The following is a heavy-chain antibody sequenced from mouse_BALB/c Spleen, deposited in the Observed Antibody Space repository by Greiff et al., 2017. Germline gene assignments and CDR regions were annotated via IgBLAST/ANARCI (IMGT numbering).Heavy chain of an antibody. CDR1: GFTFNTYA. J-gene: IGHJ1*01. CDR3: VRRYFDV. Sequence: DVKLVESGGGLVQPKGSLKLSCAASGFTFNTYAMNWVRQAPGKGLEWVARIRSKSNNYATYYADSVKDRFTISRDDSQSMLYLQMNNLKTEDTAMYYCVRRYFDVWGAGTTVTVSS. CDR2: IRSKSNNYAT. V-gene: IGHV10-1*02.